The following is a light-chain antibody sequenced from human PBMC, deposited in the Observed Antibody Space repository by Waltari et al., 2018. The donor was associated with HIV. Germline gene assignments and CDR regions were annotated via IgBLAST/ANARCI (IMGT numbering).Light chain of an antibody. CDR3: HQYYTTPRT. V-gene: IGKV4-1*01. CDR2: WAS. CDR1: QSVLFSSNNKNY. Sequence: DIVLTQSPDSLAVSLGERATINCKSSQSVLFSSNNKNYLAWYQQKSGQAPKLLVSWASTRESWVPDRFSGSGSGTDFTLTISSLQAEDVAIYYCHQYYTTPRTFGQGTKVEIK. J-gene: IGKJ1*01.